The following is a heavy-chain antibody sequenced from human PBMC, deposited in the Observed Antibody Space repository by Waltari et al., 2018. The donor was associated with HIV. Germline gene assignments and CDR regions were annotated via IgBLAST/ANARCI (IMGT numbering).Heavy chain of an antibody. Sequence: EVQLVESGGGLVKPGGSLRLSCAASGFTFSSYSMNWVRQAPGKGLEWVSSISSSSSYIYYADSVKGRFTISRDNAKNSLYLQMNSLRAGDTAVYYCARDFWGGYYYGMDVWGQGTTVTVSS. CDR3: ARDFWGGYYYGMDV. CDR1: GFTFSSYS. J-gene: IGHJ6*02. D-gene: IGHD3-16*01. V-gene: IGHV3-21*01. CDR2: ISSSSSYI.